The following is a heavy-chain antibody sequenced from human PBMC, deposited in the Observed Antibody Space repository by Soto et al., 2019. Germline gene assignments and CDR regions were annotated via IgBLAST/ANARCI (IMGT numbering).Heavy chain of an antibody. V-gene: IGHV4-30-4*01. Sequence: QVQLQESGPGLVKPSQTLSLTCTVSGGSISSGDYYWSWIHQPPGKGLEWIGYIYYSGSTYYNPSLKSRVTIPVATSKNQFSLKLSSVTAADTAVYYCARGSYTIFGVVMDVWGQGTTVTVSS. CDR3: ARGSYTIFGVVMDV. D-gene: IGHD3-3*01. CDR1: GGSISSGDYY. J-gene: IGHJ6*02. CDR2: IYYSGST.